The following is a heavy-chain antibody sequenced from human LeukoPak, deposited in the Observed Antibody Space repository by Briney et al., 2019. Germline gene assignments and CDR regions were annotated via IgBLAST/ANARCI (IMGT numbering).Heavy chain of an antibody. D-gene: IGHD6-13*01. J-gene: IGHJ4*02. CDR2: IYYSGTT. Sequence: NSPETLSLTCTVSGGSISSYYWSWIRQPPGKGLEWIGYIYYSGTTNYNPSLKSRVTISVDTSKNQFSLKLSSVTAADTAVYYCARGVYIAAAQYGYWGQGTLVTVSS. CDR3: ARGVYIAAAQYGY. V-gene: IGHV4-59*01. CDR1: GGSISSYY.